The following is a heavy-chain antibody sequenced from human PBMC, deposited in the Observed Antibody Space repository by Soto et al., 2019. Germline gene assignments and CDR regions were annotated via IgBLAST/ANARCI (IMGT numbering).Heavy chain of an antibody. CDR3: AREGDDIVVVSAAIYGMDV. D-gene: IGHD2-2*01. CDR1: GFTFSSYA. J-gene: IGHJ6*02. V-gene: IGHV3-30-3*01. CDR2: ISYDGSNK. Sequence: QVQLVESGGGVVQPGRSLRLSCAASGFTFSSYAMHWVRQAPGKGLEWVAVISYDGSNKYYADSVKGRFTISRDNSKNPLYLHMNSLRAEDTAVYYCAREGDDIVVVSAAIYGMDVWGQGTTVTVSS.